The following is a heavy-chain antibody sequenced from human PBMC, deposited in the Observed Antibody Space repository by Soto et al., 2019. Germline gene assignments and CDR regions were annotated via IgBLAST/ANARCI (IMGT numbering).Heavy chain of an antibody. CDR3: ARVTVTSYWYFDL. CDR1: GFTVSSDY. D-gene: IGHD4-17*01. J-gene: IGHJ2*01. CDR2: IYSGGST. V-gene: IGHV3-53*02. Sequence: EVQLVETGGGLIQPGGSLRLSCAASGFTVSSDYMSWVRQAPGKGLEWVSVIYSGGSTYYTDSVKGRFTLSRDNSKNTLYLQMNSLRAEDTAVYYCARVTVTSYWYFDLWGRGTLVTVSS.